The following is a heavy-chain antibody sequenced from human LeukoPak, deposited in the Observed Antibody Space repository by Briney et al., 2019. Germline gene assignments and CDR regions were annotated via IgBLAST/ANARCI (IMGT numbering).Heavy chain of an antibody. V-gene: IGHV4-59*01. CDR3: ARSPGYSSSWYPEIYYYYYGMDV. CDR2: IHYSGST. Sequence: SETLSLTCTVSGGSISSYYWNWIRQPPGRGLEWIGYIHYSGSTKYNPSLKSRVTISVDTSKNQFSLKLSSVTAADTAVYYCARSPGYSSSWYPEIYYYYYGMDVWGQGTTVTVSS. D-gene: IGHD6-13*01. CDR1: GGSISSYY. J-gene: IGHJ6*02.